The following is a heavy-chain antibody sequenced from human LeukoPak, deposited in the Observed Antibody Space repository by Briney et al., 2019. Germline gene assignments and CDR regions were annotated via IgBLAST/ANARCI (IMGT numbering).Heavy chain of an antibody. D-gene: IGHD5-18*01. Sequence: PSETLSLTCTVSGGSISSSSYYWGWIRQPPGKGLEWIGSIYYSGSTYYNPSLKSRVTISVDTSKNQFSLKLSSVTAADTAVYYCARRGLGYSYLFDYWGQGTLVTVSS. CDR3: ARRGLGYSYLFDY. J-gene: IGHJ4*02. V-gene: IGHV4-39*07. CDR2: IYYSGST. CDR1: GGSISSSSYY.